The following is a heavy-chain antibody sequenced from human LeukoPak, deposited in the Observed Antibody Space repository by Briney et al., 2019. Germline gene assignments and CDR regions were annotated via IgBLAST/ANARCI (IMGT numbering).Heavy chain of an antibody. CDR2: IYPADSDT. J-gene: IGHJ4*02. D-gene: IGHD1-1*01. CDR3: ARLTTTAPYYFDN. CDR1: GYSFTSYW. Sequence: GESLKISCKGSGYSFTSYWISWVRQMPGKGLEWMGIIYPADSDTRYSPSFQGQVTISADKSISTAYLQWSSLKASDTAMYYCARLTTTAPYYFDNWGQGNLVTVSS. V-gene: IGHV5-51*01.